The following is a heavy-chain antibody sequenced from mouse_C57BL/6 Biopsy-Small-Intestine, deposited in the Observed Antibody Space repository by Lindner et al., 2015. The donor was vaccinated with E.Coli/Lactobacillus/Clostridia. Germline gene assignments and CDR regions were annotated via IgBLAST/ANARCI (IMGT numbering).Heavy chain of an antibody. CDR1: GFSLTNYG. V-gene: IGHV2-6-1*01. Sequence: VQLQESGPGLVAPSQSLSITCTVSGFSLTNYGVHWVRQPPGKGLEWLVVIWSDGSTTYNSALKSRLSISKDNSKSQVFLKMNSLQTDDTAMYYCARQNYGSSHWYFDVWGTGTTVTVSS. CDR3: ARQNYGSSHWYFDV. J-gene: IGHJ1*03. CDR2: IWSDGST. D-gene: IGHD1-1*01.